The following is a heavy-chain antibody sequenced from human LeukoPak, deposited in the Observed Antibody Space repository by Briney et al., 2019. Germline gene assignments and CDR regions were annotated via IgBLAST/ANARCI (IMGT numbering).Heavy chain of an antibody. D-gene: IGHD4-11*01. CDR1: GFSLSTSGMC. CDR3: ARMRAYSNVYYFDY. Sequence: SGPTLVNPTQTLTLTCTFSGFSLSTSGMCETWIRQPPGKALEWLARIDWDDDKYYSTSLKTRLTISKDTSKNQVVLTMTNMDPVDTATYYCARMRAYSNVYYFDYWGQGTLVTVSS. J-gene: IGHJ4*02. CDR2: IDWDDDK. V-gene: IGHV2-70*11.